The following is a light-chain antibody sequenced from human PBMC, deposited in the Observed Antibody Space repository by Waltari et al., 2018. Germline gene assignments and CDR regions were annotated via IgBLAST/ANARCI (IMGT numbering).Light chain of an antibody. Sequence: QAALTQPPSVSGSPGESVTISCTGTTSDVGGYNFVSWYQQHPGKAPKLMIFDVTQRPSVVPVRFSGSKSGNTASLAISGLQPEDEAEYHCSSYAGASTLIFGGGTRLTVL. CDR3: SSYAGASTLI. CDR2: DVT. V-gene: IGLV2-11*01. J-gene: IGLJ2*01. CDR1: TSDVGGYNF.